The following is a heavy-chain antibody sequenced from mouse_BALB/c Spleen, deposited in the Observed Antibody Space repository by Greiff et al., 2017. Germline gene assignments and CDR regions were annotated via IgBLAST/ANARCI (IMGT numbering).Heavy chain of an antibody. CDR1: GFSLTSYG. J-gene: IGHJ4*01. D-gene: IGHD2-1*01. Sequence: QVQLQQSGPGLVQPSQSLSITCTVSGFSLTSYGVHWVRQSPGKGLEWLGVIWSGGSTDYNAAFISRLSISKDNSKSQVFFKMNSLQADDTAIYYCVRIYYGYAMDYRGEGTAVTVSS. CDR2: IWSGGST. CDR3: VRIYYGYAMDY. V-gene: IGHV2-2-2*01.